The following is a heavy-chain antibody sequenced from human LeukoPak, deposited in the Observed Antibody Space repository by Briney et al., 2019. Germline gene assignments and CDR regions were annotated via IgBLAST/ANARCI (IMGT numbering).Heavy chain of an antibody. CDR3: VREHYDFFLDY. D-gene: IGHD3-3*01. CDR2: IRGESDYI. V-gene: IGHV3-21*06. J-gene: IGHJ4*02. CDR1: EFVFSTYY. Sequence: GGSLRLSCAASEFVFSTYYMHWVRQAPGKGLEWVSSIRGESDYIYYRDSVRGRFTISRDNAKNSLYLQMNRLRVEDTAVYFCVREHYDFFLDYWGQGTLVTVSS.